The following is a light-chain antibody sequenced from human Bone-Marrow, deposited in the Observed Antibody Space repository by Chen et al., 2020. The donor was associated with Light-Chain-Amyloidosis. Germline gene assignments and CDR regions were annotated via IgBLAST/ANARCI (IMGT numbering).Light chain of an antibody. J-gene: IGKJ5*01. V-gene: IGKV3-20*01. CDR3: QQYGSRIT. CDR2: GAS. Sequence: EIVLTQSPGTLSLSPGERATLSCSASQSVTSSYLAWYQQKPGQAPRLLIYGASNRATGIPDRFSGSGSGTDLTLTISSLEPEDFAVYFCQQYGSRITFGQGTRLEIK. CDR1: QSVTSSY.